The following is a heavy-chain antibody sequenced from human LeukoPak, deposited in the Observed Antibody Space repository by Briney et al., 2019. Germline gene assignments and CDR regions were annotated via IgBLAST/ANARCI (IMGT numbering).Heavy chain of an antibody. V-gene: IGHV4-59*01. CDR2: IYYSGST. CDR1: GGSISSYY. Sequence: SETLSLTCTVSGGSISSYYWSWIRQPPGKGLEWIGYIYYSGSTIYNPSLKSRVTISVDTSKNQFSLKLSSVTAADTAVYYCARVEEVAFDIWGQGTMVTVSS. D-gene: IGHD3-3*01. CDR3: ARVEEVAFDI. J-gene: IGHJ3*02.